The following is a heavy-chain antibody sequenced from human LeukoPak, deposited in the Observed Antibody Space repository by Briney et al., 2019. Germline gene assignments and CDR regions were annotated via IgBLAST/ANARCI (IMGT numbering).Heavy chain of an antibody. D-gene: IGHD3-10*01. CDR1: GLTFSDVW. J-gene: IGHJ5*02. V-gene: IGHV3-15*07. CDR3: GDFYNSGSYYP. CDR2: ILSYAAGATT. Sequence: GGSLRLSCAASGLTFSDVWMNWVRQAPGKGLEWVGRILSYAAGATTDYTAPVKGRLTISRDDSKNILYLEMNSLRTEDTAVYYCGDFYNSGSYYPWGQGTLVTVSS.